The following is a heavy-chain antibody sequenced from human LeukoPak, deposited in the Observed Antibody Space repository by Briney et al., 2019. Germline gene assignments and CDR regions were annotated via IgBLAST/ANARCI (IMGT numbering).Heavy chain of an antibody. J-gene: IGHJ4*02. Sequence: SETVSLTCAVYGGTFSGYYWSWIRQPPGKGLEWIGEINHSGSTNYNPSLKSRVTISVDTSKNQFSLKLSSVTAADTAVYYCARGVGSGWYFDYWGQGTLVTVSS. V-gene: IGHV4-34*01. CDR1: GGTFSGYY. D-gene: IGHD6-19*01. CDR3: ARGVGSGWYFDY. CDR2: INHSGST.